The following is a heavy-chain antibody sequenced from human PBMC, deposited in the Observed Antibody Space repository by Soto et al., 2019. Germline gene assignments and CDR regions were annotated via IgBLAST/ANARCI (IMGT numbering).Heavy chain of an antibody. Sequence: SETLSLTCAVYGGSFSGYYWSLIRQPPGKGLEWIGEINHSGSTNYNPSLKSRVTISVDTSKNQFSLKLSSVTAADTAVYFCATNSLDYYDSSGYSYWGEGTLVTVSS. CDR1: GGSFSGYY. J-gene: IGHJ4*02. CDR3: ATNSLDYYDSSGYSY. V-gene: IGHV4-34*01. D-gene: IGHD3-22*01. CDR2: INHSGST.